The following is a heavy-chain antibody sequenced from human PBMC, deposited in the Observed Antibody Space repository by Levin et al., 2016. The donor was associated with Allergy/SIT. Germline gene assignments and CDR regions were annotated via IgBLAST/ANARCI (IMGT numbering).Heavy chain of an antibody. CDR2: ISGSGGNT. CDR1: GFTFSTYT. Sequence: GESLKISCVASGFTFSTYTMNWVRQTSRKGGRSGVSSISGSGGNTFYGDSVKGRFTISRDNSQNTLWLQVNSLRPEDTAVYYCAKAHLRYFDWPISYFDYWGQGNPGHRLL. J-gene: IGHJ4*02. CDR3: AKAHLRYFDWPISYFDY. D-gene: IGHD3-9*01. V-gene: IGHV3-23*01.